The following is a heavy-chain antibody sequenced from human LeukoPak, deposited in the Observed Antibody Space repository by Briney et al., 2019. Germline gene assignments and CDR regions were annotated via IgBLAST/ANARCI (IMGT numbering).Heavy chain of an antibody. Sequence: GGSLRLSCVASGFTFSSYAMSWVRQAPGKGLEWVSSISDSRTSTYYADSVKGRFTISRDNAKNSLYLQMNSLRAEDTAVYYCARSMTTVSDDAFDIWGQGTMVTVSS. V-gene: IGHV3-23*01. CDR3: ARSMTTVSDDAFDI. CDR2: ISDSRTST. J-gene: IGHJ3*02. D-gene: IGHD4-17*01. CDR1: GFTFSSYA.